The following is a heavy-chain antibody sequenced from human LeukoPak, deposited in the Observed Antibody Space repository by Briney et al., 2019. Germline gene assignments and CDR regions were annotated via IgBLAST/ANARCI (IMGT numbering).Heavy chain of an antibody. D-gene: IGHD2-2*01. CDR3: ARVLSAQQFDP. V-gene: IGHV4-38-2*02. Sequence: SETLSLTCTVSGYSISSAYYWGWIRQPPGKGLEWIGSIYHSGSTYYNPSLKSRVTIPVDTSKNQFSLKLSSVTAADTAVYYCARVLSAQQFDPWGQGTLVTVSS. J-gene: IGHJ5*02. CDR2: IYHSGST. CDR1: GYSISSAYY.